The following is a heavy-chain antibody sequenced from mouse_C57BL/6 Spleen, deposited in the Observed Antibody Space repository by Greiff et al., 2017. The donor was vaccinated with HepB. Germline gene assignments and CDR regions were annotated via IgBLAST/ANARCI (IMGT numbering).Heavy chain of an antibody. D-gene: IGHD1-1*01. CDR3: ARSSGSLFDY. CDR1: GYSLTSYY. CDR2: IYPGSGNT. Sequence: VQLQESGPELVKPGASVKISCKASGYSLTSYYIHWVKQRPGQGLEWIGWIYPGSGNTKYNEKFKGKATLTADTSSSTAYMQLSSLTSEDSAVYYCARSSGSLFDYWGQGTTLTVSS. J-gene: IGHJ2*01. V-gene: IGHV1-66*01.